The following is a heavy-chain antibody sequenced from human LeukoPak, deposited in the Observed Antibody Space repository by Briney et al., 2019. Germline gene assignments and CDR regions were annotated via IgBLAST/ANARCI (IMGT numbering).Heavy chain of an antibody. V-gene: IGHV3-74*01. J-gene: IGHJ4*02. Sequence: GGSLRFSYASSDSTINCCWSHGVRQAPQRGVGFGLLISSNGSSERYADSVKGRFTNARNNTKNTIYLQMNKLRAEETAVYYFERVRTGSIRVLDYWGQGTLVTVSS. D-gene: IGHD1-1*01. CDR3: ERVRTGSIRVLDY. CDR1: DSTINCCW. CDR2: ISSNGSSE.